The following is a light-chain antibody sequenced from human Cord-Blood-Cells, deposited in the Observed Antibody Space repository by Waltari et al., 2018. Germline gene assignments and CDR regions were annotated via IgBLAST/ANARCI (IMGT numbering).Light chain of an antibody. CDR3: QAWDSSTAVV. J-gene: IGLJ2*01. V-gene: IGLV3-1*01. Sequence: SYELTQPPSVSVSPGQTASITCSGDKLGDKYACWYQQKPGQSPVRVIYQDSKRPSGIPERFSGSNSGNTATLTISGTQAMVEADYYCQAWDSSTAVVFGGGTKLTVL. CDR2: QDS. CDR1: KLGDKY.